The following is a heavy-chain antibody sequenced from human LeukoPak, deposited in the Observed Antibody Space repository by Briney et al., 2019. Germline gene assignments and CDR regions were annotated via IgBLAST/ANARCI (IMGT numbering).Heavy chain of an antibody. CDR2: FSLSGTT. CDR1: GASITTYS. D-gene: IGHD2-21*02. CDR3: ARWDERDWAFGT. V-gene: IGHV4-59*08. J-gene: IGHJ5*02. Sequence: SETPSLTCIVSGASITTYSWNWLRQSPGKGLEWIGYFSLSGTTSYTSSLKSRVTISRDTSKNQLSLKLTSVTAADTAVYYCARWDERDWAFGTWGPGTLVTVSS.